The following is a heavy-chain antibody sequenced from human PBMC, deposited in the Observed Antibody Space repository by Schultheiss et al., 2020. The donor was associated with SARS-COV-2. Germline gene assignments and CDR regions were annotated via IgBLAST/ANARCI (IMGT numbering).Heavy chain of an antibody. Sequence: GESLKISCAASGFTFSSYAMHWVRQAPGKGLEWVAVISYDGSNKYYADSVKGRFTISRDNSKNTLYLQMNSLRAEDTAVYYCARVFYLRTRPFDHWGQGTLVTVSS. D-gene: IGHD1-1*01. CDR3: ARVFYLRTRPFDH. CDR2: ISYDGSNK. J-gene: IGHJ4*02. V-gene: IGHV3-30*07. CDR1: GFTFSSYA.